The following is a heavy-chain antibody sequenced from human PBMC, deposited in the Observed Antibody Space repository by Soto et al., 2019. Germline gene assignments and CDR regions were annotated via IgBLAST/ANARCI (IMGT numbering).Heavy chain of an antibody. CDR2: ISSSSSYI. D-gene: IGHD3-10*01. CDR1: GFTFSSYS. Sequence: EVQLVESGGGLVKPGGSLRLSCAASGFTFSSYSMNWVRQAPGKGLEWVSSISSSSSYIYYADSVKGRFTISRDNAKNSRYLQMNSLRAVDTAVYYCAREGVQHGSGPYYYYGMDVWGQGTTVTVSS. CDR3: AREGVQHGSGPYYYYGMDV. J-gene: IGHJ6*02. V-gene: IGHV3-21*01.